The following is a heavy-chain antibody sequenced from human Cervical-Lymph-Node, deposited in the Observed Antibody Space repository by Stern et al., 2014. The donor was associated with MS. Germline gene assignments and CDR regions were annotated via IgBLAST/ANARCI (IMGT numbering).Heavy chain of an antibody. CDR2: IFPGDSDS. CDR1: GYDFNNYW. J-gene: IGHJ4*02. Sequence: EVQLVESGAEVKEPGESLKISCKTSGYDFNNYWIGWVRQMPGKSLEWMGIIFPGDSDSRYSPSFQGQVTISADESISTAYLQWSSLKASDSAMYYCARRTGYFDYWGQGTLVTVSS. CDR3: ARRTGYFDY. V-gene: IGHV5-51*01.